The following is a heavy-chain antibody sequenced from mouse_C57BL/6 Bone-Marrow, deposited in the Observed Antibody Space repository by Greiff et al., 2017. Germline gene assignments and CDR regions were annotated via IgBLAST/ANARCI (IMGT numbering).Heavy chain of an antibody. CDR2: INPSSGYT. J-gene: IGHJ2*01. V-gene: IGHV1-7*01. CDR3: ARIYSNYYFDY. Sequence: VQVVESGAELAKPGASVKLSCKASGYTFTSYWMHWVKQRPGQGLEWIGYINPSSGYTKYNQKFKDKATLTADKSSSTAYMQLSSLTYEDSAVYYCARIYSNYYFDYWGQGTTLTVSS. CDR1: GYTFTSYW. D-gene: IGHD2-5*01.